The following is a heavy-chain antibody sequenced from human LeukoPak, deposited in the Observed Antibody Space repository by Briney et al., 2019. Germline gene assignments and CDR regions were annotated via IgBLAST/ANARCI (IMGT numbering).Heavy chain of an antibody. CDR2: IFYVGDT. V-gene: IGHV4-39*01. Sequence: SETLSLTCTVSGGSITSSSYYWAWIRQPPGKGLEWIGSIFYVGDTYYNPSLESRITISVDTSRNQFSLKLYSVTAADTAVYYCARSGSSRYGWLDPWGRGTPVTVSS. CDR1: GGSITSSSYY. CDR3: ARSGSSRYGWLDP. D-gene: IGHD3-22*01. J-gene: IGHJ5*02.